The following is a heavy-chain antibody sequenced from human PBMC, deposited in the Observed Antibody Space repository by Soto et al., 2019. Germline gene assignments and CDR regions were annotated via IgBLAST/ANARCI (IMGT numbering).Heavy chain of an antibody. CDR1: GGSISSYY. J-gene: IGHJ6*03. CDR3: ATNRIGIAANYYMDV. D-gene: IGHD6-13*01. V-gene: IGHV4-59*01. Sequence: SETLSLTCTVSGGSISSYYWSWIRQPPGKGLEWIGYIYYSGSTNYNPSLKSRVTISVDTSKNQFSLKLSSVTAADTAVYYCATNRIGIAANYYMDVWGKGATVTVSS. CDR2: IYYSGST.